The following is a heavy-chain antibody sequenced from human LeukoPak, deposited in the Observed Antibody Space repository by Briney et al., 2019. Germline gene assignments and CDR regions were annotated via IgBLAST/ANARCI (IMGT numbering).Heavy chain of an antibody. V-gene: IGHV1-2*02. CDR3: ARPVYDILTGYYGHWFDP. CDR2: INPNSGGT. CDR1: GYTFTGYY. D-gene: IGHD3-9*01. Sequence: ASVKVSYKASGYTFTGYYMHWVRQAPGQGLEWMGWINPNSGGTNYAQKFQGRVTMTRDTSISTAYMELSRLRSDDTAVYYCARPVYDILTGYYGHWFDPWGQGTLVTVSS. J-gene: IGHJ5*02.